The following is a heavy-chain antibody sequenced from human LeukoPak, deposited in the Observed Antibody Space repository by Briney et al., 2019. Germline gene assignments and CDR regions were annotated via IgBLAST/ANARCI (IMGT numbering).Heavy chain of an antibody. CDR2: ISGSGGST. J-gene: IGHJ4*02. V-gene: IGHV3-23*01. D-gene: IGHD6-13*01. Sequence: PGGSLRLSCAASGFTFSSYAMSWVRQAPGKGLEWVSAISGSGGSTYYADSVRGRFTISRDNSKNTLYLQMNSLRAEDTAVYYCAKDRSSSWYYFDYWGQGTLVTVSS. CDR3: AKDRSSSWYYFDY. CDR1: GFTFSSYA.